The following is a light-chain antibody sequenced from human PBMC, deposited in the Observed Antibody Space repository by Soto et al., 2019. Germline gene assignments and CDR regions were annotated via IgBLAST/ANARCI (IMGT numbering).Light chain of an antibody. Sequence: DIQMTQSPSTLSASVGDRVTVTCRASQTIGSWLAWYQQKPGRAPKLLIFDASSLESGVPSRFSGNGSGTEFTLTISGLQPHDFASYYCQQYNSYSGMFGQGTKVDIK. CDR1: QTIGSW. J-gene: IGKJ1*01. CDR2: DAS. CDR3: QQYNSYSGM. V-gene: IGKV1-5*01.